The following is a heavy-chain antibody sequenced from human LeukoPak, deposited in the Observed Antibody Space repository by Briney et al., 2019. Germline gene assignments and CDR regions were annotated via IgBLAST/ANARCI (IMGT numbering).Heavy chain of an antibody. CDR3: ARPQYQPGGWFDP. V-gene: IGHV4-39*01. CDR2: IYYSGST. CDR1: GGSISSSSYY. Sequence: PSETLSPTCTVSGGSISSSSYYWGWIRQPPGKGLEWIGSIYYSGSTYYNPSLQSRVTISVDTSKNQFSLKLTSVTAADTAVYYCARPQYQPGGWFDPWGQGTLVTVSS. D-gene: IGHD2-2*01. J-gene: IGHJ5*02.